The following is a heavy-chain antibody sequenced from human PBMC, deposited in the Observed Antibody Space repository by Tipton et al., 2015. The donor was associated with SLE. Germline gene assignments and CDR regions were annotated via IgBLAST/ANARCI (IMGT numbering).Heavy chain of an antibody. CDR3: ARDAYSSGWHDAFDI. Sequence: GSLRLSCAASGFTVSSNYMSWVRQAPGKGLEWVSVIYSGGSTYYADSVKGRFTISRDNSKNTLYLQMNSLRAEDTAVYYCARDAYSSGWHDAFDIWGQGTMVTVSS. D-gene: IGHD6-19*01. V-gene: IGHV3-53*05. J-gene: IGHJ3*02. CDR1: GFTVSSNY. CDR2: IYSGGST.